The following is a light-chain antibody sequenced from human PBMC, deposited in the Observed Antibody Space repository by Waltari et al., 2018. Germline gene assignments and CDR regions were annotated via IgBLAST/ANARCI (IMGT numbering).Light chain of an antibody. CDR2: IHN. CDR3: AAWDDSLNAWV. CDR1: TSNIGSST. Sequence: QSVLTQPPSASGAPGQSVTISCSGSTSNIGSSTVNWYQQLPGTAPKLLISIHNERPSGVPDRFSVSTSGTSASLAISGLQSEDEADYYCAAWDDSLNAWVFGGGTKLTVL. V-gene: IGLV1-44*01. J-gene: IGLJ3*02.